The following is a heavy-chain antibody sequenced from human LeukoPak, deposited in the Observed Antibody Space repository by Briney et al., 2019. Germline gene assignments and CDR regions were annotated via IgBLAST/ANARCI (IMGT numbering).Heavy chain of an antibody. CDR1: GYTLTELS. Sequence: ASVKVSCKVSGYTLTELSMHWVRQAPGEGFEWMGGFDPEDGETIYAQKFQGRVTMTEDTSTDTAYMELSSLRSEDTAVYYCATTSHYYYYGMDVWGQGTTVTVSS. V-gene: IGHV1-24*01. J-gene: IGHJ6*02. CDR3: ATTSHYYYYGMDV. CDR2: FDPEDGET.